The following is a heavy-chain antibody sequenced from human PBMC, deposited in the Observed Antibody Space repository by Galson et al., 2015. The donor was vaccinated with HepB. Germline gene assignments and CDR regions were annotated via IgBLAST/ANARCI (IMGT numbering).Heavy chain of an antibody. D-gene: IGHD5-12*01. Sequence: SLRLSCAAPGFTFDDYAMHWVRQAPGKGLEWVSGISWNSDSIGYADSVKGRFTISRDNAKNSLYLQMNSLRAEDTALYYCAKNSGGWLRGGYFDYWGQGTLVTVSS. J-gene: IGHJ4*02. CDR1: GFTFDDYA. CDR2: ISWNSDSI. CDR3: AKNSGGWLRGGYFDY. V-gene: IGHV3-9*01.